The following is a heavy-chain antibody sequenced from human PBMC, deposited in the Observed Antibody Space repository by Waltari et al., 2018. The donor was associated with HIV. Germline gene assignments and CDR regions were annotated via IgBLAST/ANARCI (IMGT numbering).Heavy chain of an antibody. Sequence: QVQLVESGGGVVQPGRSLRLSCAAAGLAFSSSGMTWVRQAPGKGLEWVSVIWYDGSNKYYADSVKGRFTISRDNSKNTLYLQMNSLRAEDTAVYYCARGAPYSSSWYGTDYWGQGTLVTVSS. CDR3: ARGAPYSSSWYGTDY. CDR2: IWYDGSNK. D-gene: IGHD6-13*01. V-gene: IGHV3-33*01. J-gene: IGHJ4*02. CDR1: GLAFSSSG.